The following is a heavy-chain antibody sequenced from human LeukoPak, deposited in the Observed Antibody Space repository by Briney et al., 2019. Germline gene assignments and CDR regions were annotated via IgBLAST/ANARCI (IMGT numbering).Heavy chain of an antibody. D-gene: IGHD3-10*01. CDR3: ATSYGSGSWDH. CDR1: GYTFTGYY. CDR2: FDPEDGET. Sequence: ASVKVSCKASGYTFTGYYMHWVRQAPGKGLEWMGGFDPEDGETIYAQKFQGRVTMTEDTSTDTAYMELSSLRSEDTAVYYCATSYGSGSWDHWGQGTLVTVSS. V-gene: IGHV1-24*01. J-gene: IGHJ4*02.